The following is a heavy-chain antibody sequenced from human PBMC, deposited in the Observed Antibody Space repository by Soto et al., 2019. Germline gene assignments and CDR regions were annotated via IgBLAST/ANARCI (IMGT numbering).Heavy chain of an antibody. CDR2: IIPIFGTA. V-gene: IGHV1-69*01. CDR1: GGTFSSYA. D-gene: IGHD3-10*01. Sequence: QVQLVQSGAEVKKPGSSVKVSCKASGGTFSSYAISWVRQAPGQGLEWMGGIIPIFGTANYAQKFQGRVTITADESTSTAYMELSSLRSEDTAVYYCARSRNYYGSGSYGGEYWGQGSLVTVSS. CDR3: ARSRNYYGSGSYGGEY. J-gene: IGHJ4*02.